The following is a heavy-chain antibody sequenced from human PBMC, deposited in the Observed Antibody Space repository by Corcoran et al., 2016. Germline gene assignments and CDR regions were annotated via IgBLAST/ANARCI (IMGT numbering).Heavy chain of an antibody. Sequence: QVQLQQWGAGLLKPSETLSLTCAVYGGSFSGYYWSWISQPPGKGLEWSGEINHSGSTNYNPSLKSRVTISVDTSKNQFSLKLSSVTAADTAVYYCARMCARWLQLGYFDYWGQGTLVTVSS. V-gene: IGHV4-34*01. CDR3: ARMCARWLQLGYFDY. J-gene: IGHJ4*02. CDR2: INHSGST. CDR1: GGSFSGYY. D-gene: IGHD5-12*01.